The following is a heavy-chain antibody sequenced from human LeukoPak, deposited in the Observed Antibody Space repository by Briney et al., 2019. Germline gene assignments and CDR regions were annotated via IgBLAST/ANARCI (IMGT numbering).Heavy chain of an antibody. D-gene: IGHD1-26*01. CDR1: GFTFSNAW. Sequence: GGSLRLSCAASGFTFSNAWMSWVRQAPGKGLEWVGRIKSKTDGGTTDYAAPVKGRFTISRDDSKNTLYLQMNSLKAEDTAVYYCTTRIVGATTVDYWGQGTLVTVSS. V-gene: IGHV3-15*01. CDR2: IKSKTDGGTT. CDR3: TTRIVGATTVDY. J-gene: IGHJ4*02.